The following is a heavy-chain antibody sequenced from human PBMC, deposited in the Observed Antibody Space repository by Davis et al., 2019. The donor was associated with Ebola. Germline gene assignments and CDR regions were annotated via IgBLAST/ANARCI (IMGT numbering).Heavy chain of an antibody. J-gene: IGHJ6*02. D-gene: IGHD3-10*01. CDR1: GFTFSSYA. CDR2: ISGSGGST. V-gene: IGHV3-23*01. CDR3: AKDPWVRGVMDV. Sequence: GGSLRLSCAASGFTFSSYAMTWVRQAPGKGLEWVSAISGSGGSTYYADSVKGRFTIPRDNSKNTLYLQMNSLRAEDTAVYYCAKDPWVRGVMDVWGQGTTVTVSS.